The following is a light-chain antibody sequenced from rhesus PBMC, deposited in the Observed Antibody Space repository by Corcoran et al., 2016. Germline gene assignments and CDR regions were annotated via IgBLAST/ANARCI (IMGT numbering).Light chain of an antibody. CDR1: QGISNW. CDR3: QQHDNSPPT. V-gene: IGKV1-69*01. Sequence: DIQMTQSPSSLSASVGDRVTITCRASQGISNWLAWYQQKPRKATKLLIYRASNLETGVPSRFSGSGSGTDFTLTISSLQPEDIATYYCQQHDNSPPTFGGGTKVEIK. CDR2: RAS. J-gene: IGKJ4*01.